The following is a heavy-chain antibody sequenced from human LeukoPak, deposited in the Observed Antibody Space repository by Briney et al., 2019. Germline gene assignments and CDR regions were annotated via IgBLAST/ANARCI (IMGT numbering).Heavy chain of an antibody. CDR3: AREITGTTLDI. CDR2: IYYSGST. D-gene: IGHD1-20*01. Sequence: SETLSLTCTVSGGSISCYYWSWIRQPPGKGLEWIGYIYYSGSTNYNPSLKSRVTISVDTSKNQFSLKLSSVTAADTAVYYCAREITGTTLDIWGQGTMVTVSS. V-gene: IGHV4-59*01. J-gene: IGHJ3*02. CDR1: GGSISCYY.